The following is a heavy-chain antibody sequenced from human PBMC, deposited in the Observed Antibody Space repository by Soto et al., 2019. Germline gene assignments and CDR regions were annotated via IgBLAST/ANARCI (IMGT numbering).Heavy chain of an antibody. Sequence: SSKACGYSNNSYARWSLHHEKKKRLEWMGWINADNGNTKYSQKLQGRVTMTRDTSTSTAYMELRSLRSDDTAVYYCARCITGTRSPQDAFDIWGQGTMVTVSS. J-gene: IGHJ3*02. CDR3: ARCITGTRSPQDAFDI. CDR2: INADNGNT. V-gene: IGHV1-3*01. D-gene: IGHD1-7*01. CDR1: GYSNNSYA.